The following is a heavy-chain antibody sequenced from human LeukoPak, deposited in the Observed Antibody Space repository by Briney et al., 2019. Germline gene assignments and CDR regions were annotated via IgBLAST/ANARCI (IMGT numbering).Heavy chain of an antibody. CDR3: AKSTTVTQRGYFDY. Sequence: GGSLRLSCAASGFTFSSYGMHWVRQAPAKGLEWVAIISYDGSNKYYADSVKGRFTISRDNSKNTLYLQMNSLRAEDTAVYYCAKSTTVTQRGYFDYWGRNPGHRLL. CDR1: GFTFSSYG. V-gene: IGHV3-30*18. CDR2: ISYDGSNK. D-gene: IGHD4-17*01. J-gene: IGHJ4*01.